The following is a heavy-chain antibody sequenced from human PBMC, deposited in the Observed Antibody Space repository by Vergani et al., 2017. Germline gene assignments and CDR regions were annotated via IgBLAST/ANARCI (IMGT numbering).Heavy chain of an antibody. Sequence: QVQLQESGPGLVKPSETLSLTCIVSGGSISSYYWSWIRQPPGKGLEWIGEISRRGSTNYNPSLKSRVTISVDTSKNQFSLKLSSVTAADTAIYYCAREWLVARGAFDIWGQGTMVTVSS. D-gene: IGHD6-19*01. CDR1: GGSISSYY. CDR3: AREWLVARGAFDI. CDR2: ISRRGST. V-gene: IGHV4-59*12. J-gene: IGHJ3*02.